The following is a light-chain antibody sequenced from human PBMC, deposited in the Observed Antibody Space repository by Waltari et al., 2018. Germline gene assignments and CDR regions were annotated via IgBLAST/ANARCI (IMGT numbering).Light chain of an antibody. Sequence: IQMTQSPSSLSASVGDRVTITCRASQGISNALAWYQQKPGKAPKLLLYAATRLESGVPARFSGSGYGTEYTLTISSLQPEDIANNYCQQYYSIALNFGGGTKVEIK. CDR3: QQYYSIALN. CDR1: QGISNA. CDR2: AAT. V-gene: IGKV1-NL1*01. J-gene: IGKJ4*01.